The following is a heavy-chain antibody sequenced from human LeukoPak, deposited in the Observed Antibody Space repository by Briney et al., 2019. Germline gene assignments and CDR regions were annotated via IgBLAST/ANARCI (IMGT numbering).Heavy chain of an antibody. CDR1: GGSISSYY. D-gene: IGHD2-2*01. Sequence: PSETLSLTCTVSGGSISSYYWSWIRQPPGKGLEWIGYIHYSGSTNYNPSLKSRVTISVDTSKNQFSLKLSSVTAADTAVYYCARVTKTYYYYMDVWGKGTTVTVSS. CDR2: IHYSGST. CDR3: ARVTKTYYYYMDV. J-gene: IGHJ6*03. V-gene: IGHV4-59*01.